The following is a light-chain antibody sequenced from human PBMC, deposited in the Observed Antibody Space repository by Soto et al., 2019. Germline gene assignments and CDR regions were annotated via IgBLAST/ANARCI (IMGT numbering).Light chain of an antibody. V-gene: IGKV2-29*01. Sequence: DIVMTQTPLSLSVTPGQPASISCKSSESLLHSDGKTYFYWYQQKPGKAPKRLIYGASTLQSGVPSRFSGSGSATEFTLTITSLQPEDFATYYCVQHDIDPLTFGGGTKVDI. CDR2: GAS. CDR1: ESLLHSDGKTY. CDR3: VQHDIDPLT. J-gene: IGKJ4*01.